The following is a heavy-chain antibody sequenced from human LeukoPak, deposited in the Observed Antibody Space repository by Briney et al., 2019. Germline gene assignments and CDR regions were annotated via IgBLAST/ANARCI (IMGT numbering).Heavy chain of an antibody. CDR1: GFTFDDYA. V-gene: IGHV3-9*01. CDR2: ISWNSGSI. CDR3: AKDRGSKSPTGFDY. J-gene: IGHJ4*02. Sequence: GGSLRLSCAASGFTFDDYAMHWVRQAPGKGLEWVSGISWNSGSIGYADSVKGRFTISRDNAKNSLYLQMNSLGAEDTALYYCAKDRGSKSPTGFDYWGQGTLVTVSS. D-gene: IGHD1-1*01.